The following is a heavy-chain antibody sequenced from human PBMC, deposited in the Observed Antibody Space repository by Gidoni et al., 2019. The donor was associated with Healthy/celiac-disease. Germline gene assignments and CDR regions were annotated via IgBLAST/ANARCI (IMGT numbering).Heavy chain of an antibody. CDR1: TCGDYY. J-gene: IGHJ6*02. CDR2: IYYSGST. Sequence: TCGDYYWSWIRQPPGKGLEWIGYIYYSGSTYYNPSLKSRVTISVDTSKNQFSLKLSSVTAADTAVYYCARDRITIFGVAPRESYYYYGMDVWGQGTTVTVSS. CDR3: ARDRITIFGVAPRESYYYYGMDV. D-gene: IGHD3-3*01. V-gene: IGHV4-30-4*01.